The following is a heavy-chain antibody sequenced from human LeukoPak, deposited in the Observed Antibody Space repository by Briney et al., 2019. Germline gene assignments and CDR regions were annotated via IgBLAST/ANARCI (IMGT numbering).Heavy chain of an antibody. CDR1: GFKLRIYP. CDR3: ARDRGARGRGLA. Sequence: PGGSLRPSCAAPGFKLRIYPLNWVRQAPGPGLEWASSIGPSSGDIYYADSVKGRFTISRDNDKNSLYLQMNSLRAEDTAVYYCARDRGARGRGLAWGQGTQVTVSS. D-gene: IGHD3-10*01. V-gene: IGHV3-21*01. CDR2: IGPSSGDI. J-gene: IGHJ5*02.